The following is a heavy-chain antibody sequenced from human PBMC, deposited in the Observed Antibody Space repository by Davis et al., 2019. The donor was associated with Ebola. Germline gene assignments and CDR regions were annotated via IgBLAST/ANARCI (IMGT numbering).Heavy chain of an antibody. CDR3: ARGVAVGGFYFDY. V-gene: IGHV3-53*01. D-gene: IGHD6-19*01. Sequence: GGSLRLSCAASGFIVSDKYMSWVRQAPGKGPEWVSVLYRDGRTYYADSVKGRFTISRYNSKNTLFLQMNSLRAEDTAVYFCARGVAVGGFYFDYWGQGTLVTVSS. CDR1: GFIVSDKY. CDR2: LYRDGRT. J-gene: IGHJ4*02.